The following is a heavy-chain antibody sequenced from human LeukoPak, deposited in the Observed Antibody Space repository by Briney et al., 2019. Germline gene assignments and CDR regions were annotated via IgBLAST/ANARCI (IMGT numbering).Heavy chain of an antibody. Sequence: PGGSLRLSCAASGFTFSGYGMFWVRQAPGKGLEWISSISIGGTYIYYADSVKGRFTISRNNAKNSLYLQMNSLRADDTAVHYCTKSRSSWSDDTFDIWGQGTVVTVSS. D-gene: IGHD6-13*01. V-gene: IGHV3-21*01. CDR3: TKSRSSWSDDTFDI. J-gene: IGHJ3*02. CDR1: GFTFSGYG. CDR2: ISIGGTYI.